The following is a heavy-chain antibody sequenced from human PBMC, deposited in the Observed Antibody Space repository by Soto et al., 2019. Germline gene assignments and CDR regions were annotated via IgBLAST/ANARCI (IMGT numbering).Heavy chain of an antibody. CDR2: IKGDWSDI. CDR1: GFTFRSSR. CDR3: STLGGPHLESRDY. J-gene: IGHJ4*02. Sequence: PGGSLRLSCAASGFTFRSSRMHWVRQVPGKGLVWVSHIKGDWSDISYAESVKGRFTVPRDNAKDTLYLQMNNLRAEDTALYYCSTLGGPHLESRDYWGQGTLVTVSS. V-gene: IGHV3-74*01. D-gene: IGHD1-1*01.